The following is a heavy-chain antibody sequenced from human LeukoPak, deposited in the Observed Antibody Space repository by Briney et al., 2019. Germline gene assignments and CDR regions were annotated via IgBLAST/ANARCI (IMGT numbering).Heavy chain of an antibody. J-gene: IGHJ4*02. V-gene: IGHV4-59*11. CDR3: ARAPAGYSSGWFEMYYFDY. CDR1: GGSFSRHY. Sequence: SETLSLTCAVAGGSFSRHYWNWIRHSPGKGLEWIGYIYYSGSTNHNPSLKSRVTDSVETSKNQFSLKLSSVTAADTAVYYCARAPAGYSSGWFEMYYFDYWGQGALVTVSS. CDR2: IYYSGST. D-gene: IGHD6-19*01.